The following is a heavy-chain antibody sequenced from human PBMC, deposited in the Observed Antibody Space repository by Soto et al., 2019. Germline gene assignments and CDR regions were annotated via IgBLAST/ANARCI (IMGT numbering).Heavy chain of an antibody. D-gene: IGHD2-15*01. CDR2: IYYSGST. CDR3: ARVVIVVRQNRAGDAFDI. CDR1: GGSVSSVVYY. J-gene: IGHJ3*02. V-gene: IGHV4-61*08. Sequence: QVQLQESGPGLVKPSETLSLTCTVSGGSVSSVVYYWSWIRKPPGKGLEWIGYIYYSGSTNNNPPLKSRVNISVDTTKNQVSLRLSSVTAADTAVYSCARVVIVVRQNRAGDAFDILGQGTTVTVSS.